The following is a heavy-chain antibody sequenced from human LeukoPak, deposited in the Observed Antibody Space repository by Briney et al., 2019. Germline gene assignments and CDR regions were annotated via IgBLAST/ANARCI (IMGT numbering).Heavy chain of an antibody. J-gene: IGHJ4*02. CDR1: RFTFSSYG. Sequence: PGRSLRLSCAASRFTFSSYGMHWVRQAPGKGLEWVAVISYDGSNKYYADSVKGRFTISRDNSKNTLYLQMNSLRAEDTAVYYCAKGGYYDSSGYYDGPDYWGQGTLVTVSS. D-gene: IGHD3-22*01. CDR3: AKGGYYDSSGYYDGPDY. V-gene: IGHV3-30*18. CDR2: ISYDGSNK.